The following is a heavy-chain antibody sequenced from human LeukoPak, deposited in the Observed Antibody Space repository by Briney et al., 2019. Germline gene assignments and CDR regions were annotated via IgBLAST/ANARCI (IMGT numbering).Heavy chain of an antibody. Sequence: ASVKVSCKASGYIFTNYAIHWVRQAPGRGLEWMGWINPYNGNTNYAQKFQGRVTMTTVTSTSTAYMEVTNLRSDDTAVYYCARAVSVTTPYFDYWGQGSLVTVSS. J-gene: IGHJ4*02. D-gene: IGHD4-17*01. CDR3: ARAVSVTTPYFDY. CDR2: INPYNGNT. V-gene: IGHV1-18*01. CDR1: GYIFTNYA.